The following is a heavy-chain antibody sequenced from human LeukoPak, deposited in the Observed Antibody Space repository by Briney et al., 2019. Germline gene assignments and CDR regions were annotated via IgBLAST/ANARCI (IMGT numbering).Heavy chain of an antibody. Sequence: ASVKVSCKASGYTFTSYDINWVRQATGQGLEWMGWMNPNSGNTGYAQKFQGRVTMTRDTSISTAYMELSRLRSDDTAVYYCAREGIVATINYWGQGTLVTVSS. D-gene: IGHD5-12*01. V-gene: IGHV1-8*02. CDR3: AREGIVATINY. J-gene: IGHJ4*02. CDR2: MNPNSGNT. CDR1: GYTFTSYD.